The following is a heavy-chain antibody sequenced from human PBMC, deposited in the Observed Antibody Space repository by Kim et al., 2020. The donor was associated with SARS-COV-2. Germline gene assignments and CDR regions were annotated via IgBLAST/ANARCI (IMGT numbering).Heavy chain of an antibody. CDR1: GYSFTSYW. Sequence: GESLKISCKGSGYSFTSYWIGWVRQMPGKGLEWMGIIYPGDSDTRYSPSFQGQVTISADKSISTAYLQWSSLKASDTAMYYCATLDVTYYYDSSGYYPGGRWFDPWGQGTLVTVSS. CDR3: ATLDVTYYYDSSGYYPGGRWFDP. CDR2: IYPGDSDT. J-gene: IGHJ5*02. V-gene: IGHV5-51*01. D-gene: IGHD3-22*01.